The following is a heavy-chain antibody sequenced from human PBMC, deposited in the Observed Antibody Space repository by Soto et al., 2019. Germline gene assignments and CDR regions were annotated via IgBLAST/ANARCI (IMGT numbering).Heavy chain of an antibody. D-gene: IGHD3-10*01. CDR3: AKGFLHGMDV. Sequence: EVQLLESGGGLVQPGGSLRLSCAASGFTFGNYEMTWVRQAPGEGLEWVSGISAGGTITYYADSVKGRLTISRDNPKNTLYLQMNSLRAEDTAVYYCAKGFLHGMDVWGQGTTVTVSS. CDR2: ISAGGTIT. V-gene: IGHV3-23*01. CDR1: GFTFGNYE. J-gene: IGHJ6*02.